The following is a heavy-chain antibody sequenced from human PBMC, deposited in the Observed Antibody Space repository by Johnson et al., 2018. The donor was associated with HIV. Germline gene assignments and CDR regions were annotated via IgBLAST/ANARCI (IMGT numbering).Heavy chain of an antibody. CDR3: ARGRITTIVMDLRGGGFDI. V-gene: IGHV3-20*04. D-gene: IGHD3-22*01. Sequence: VQLVESGGGVVRPGGSLRLSCAASGFTFDDYGMSWVRQAPGKGLEWVSGITWNGGSAGYADSVKGRFPISRDNSKNPLYLQLNSLRTEDTAVYYCARGRITTIVMDLRGGGFDIWGQGTMVIVSS. CDR1: GFTFDDYG. CDR2: ITWNGGSA. J-gene: IGHJ3*02.